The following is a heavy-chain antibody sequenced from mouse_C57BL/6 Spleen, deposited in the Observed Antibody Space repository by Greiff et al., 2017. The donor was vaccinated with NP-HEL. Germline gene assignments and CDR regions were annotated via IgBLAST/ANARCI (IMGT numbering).Heavy chain of an antibody. CDR3: AADGNHG. Sequence: QVQLQQPGAELVRPGTSVKLSCKASGYTFTSYWMHWVKQRPGQGLEWIGVIDPSDSYTIYNQKFKGKATLTVDTSSSTAYMELSSLTSEDSAVDYCAADGNHGWGQGTTLTVSS. D-gene: IGHD2-1*01. J-gene: IGHJ2*01. CDR1: GYTFTSYW. V-gene: IGHV1-59*01. CDR2: IDPSDSYT.